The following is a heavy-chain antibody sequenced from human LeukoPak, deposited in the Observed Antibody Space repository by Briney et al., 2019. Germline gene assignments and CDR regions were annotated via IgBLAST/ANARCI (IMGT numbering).Heavy chain of an antibody. Sequence: PGGSLRLSCSVSGFTFSSYSMNWVPQAPGKGLQWVSSISGGGSYIFYADSVEGRFSVSRDNAKNSVFLQMNSLRAEDTAVYYCARGLGDYDAFDVWGHGTRVTVAS. CDR1: GFTFSSYS. J-gene: IGHJ3*01. D-gene: IGHD4-17*01. CDR3: ARGLGDYDAFDV. CDR2: ISGGGSYI. V-gene: IGHV3-21*01.